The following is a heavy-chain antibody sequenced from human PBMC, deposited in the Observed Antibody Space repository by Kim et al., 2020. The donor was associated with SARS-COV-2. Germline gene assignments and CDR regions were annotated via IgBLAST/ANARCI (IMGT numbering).Heavy chain of an antibody. V-gene: IGHV4-34*01. CDR1: GGSFSGYY. D-gene: IGHD2-2*01. J-gene: IGHJ6*01. Sequence: SETLSLTCAVYGGSFSGYYWSWIRQPPGKGLEWIGEINHSGSTNYNPSLKSRVTISVDTSKNQFSLKLSSVTAADTAVYYCARDCSSTSCYVDYYYGMDV. CDR3: ARDCSSTSCYVDYYYGMDV. CDR2: INHSGST.